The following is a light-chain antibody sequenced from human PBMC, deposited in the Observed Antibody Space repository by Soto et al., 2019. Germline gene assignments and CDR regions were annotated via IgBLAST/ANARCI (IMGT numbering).Light chain of an antibody. V-gene: IGLV1-40*01. CDR2: GND. CDR3: QSYGSSPSANFV. Sequence: VLTQPPSVSGAPGQRVTISCTGSSSNIGAGYDVHWYQQLPEKAPKLLIYGNDNRPSGVPERFSGSKSGTSASLAITGLRADDEADYYCQSYGSSPSANFVFGTGTKVTVL. J-gene: IGLJ1*01. CDR1: SSNIGAGYD.